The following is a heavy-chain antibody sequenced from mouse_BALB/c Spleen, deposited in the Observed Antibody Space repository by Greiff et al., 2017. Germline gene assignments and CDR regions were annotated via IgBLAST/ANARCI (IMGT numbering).Heavy chain of an antibody. Sequence: VKLVESGPGLVAPSQSLSITCTVSGFSLTGYGVNWVRQPPGKGLEWLGMIWGDGSTDYNSALKSRLSTSKDNSKSQVFLKMNSLQTDDTARYYCARAETYYRYEYAMDYWGQGTSVTVSS. CDR1: GFSLTGYG. CDR3: ARAETYYRYEYAMDY. D-gene: IGHD2-14*01. J-gene: IGHJ4*01. CDR2: IWGDGST. V-gene: IGHV2-6-7*01.